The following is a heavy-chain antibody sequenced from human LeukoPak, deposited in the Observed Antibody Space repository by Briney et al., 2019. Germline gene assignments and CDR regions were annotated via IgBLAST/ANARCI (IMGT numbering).Heavy chain of an antibody. D-gene: IGHD3-10*01. CDR3: ARGLLWFGDPSYYYYGMDV. J-gene: IGHJ6*02. CDR2: IIHSGST. V-gene: IGHV4-34*01. Sequence: SETLSLTCAVYGGSFSGCYWCCIFRPTAKGLEEWGEIIHSGSTNYNPSLKSRVTISVDTSKNQFSLKLGSVPAADTAVYYCARGLLWFGDPSYYYYGMDVWRQATT. CDR1: GGSFSGCY.